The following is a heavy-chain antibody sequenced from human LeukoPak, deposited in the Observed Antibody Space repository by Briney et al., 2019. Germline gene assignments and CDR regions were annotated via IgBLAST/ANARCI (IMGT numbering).Heavy chain of an antibody. D-gene: IGHD3-10*01. CDR2: MYSSGTT. Sequence: PSETLSLTCTVSGGSISSTSYCWGWIRQPPGKGLEWIGNMYSSGTTYYNPSLKSRVTLSVDTSKNQFSLKLTSVTAADTAVYYCARQGSMIRGALSDYWGQGTLVTVSS. J-gene: IGHJ4*02. V-gene: IGHV4-39*01. CDR1: GGSISSTSYC. CDR3: ARQGSMIRGALSDY.